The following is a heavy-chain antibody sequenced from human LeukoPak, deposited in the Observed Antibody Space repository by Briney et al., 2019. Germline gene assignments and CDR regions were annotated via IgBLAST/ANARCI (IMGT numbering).Heavy chain of an antibody. CDR3: AKDISRTNAFDI. CDR1: GFTFSSYW. Sequence: GGSLRLSCAASGFTFSSYWMSWVRQAPGKGLEWVANIKQDGSEKHYVDSVKGRFTISRDNAKNSLYLQMNSLRAEDTALYYCAKDISRTNAFDIWGQGTMVTVSS. D-gene: IGHD3-9*01. J-gene: IGHJ3*02. V-gene: IGHV3-7*03. CDR2: IKQDGSEK.